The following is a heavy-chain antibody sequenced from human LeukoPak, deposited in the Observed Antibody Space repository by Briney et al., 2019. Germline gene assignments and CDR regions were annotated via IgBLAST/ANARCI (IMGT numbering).Heavy chain of an antibody. D-gene: IGHD1-26*01. CDR3: ARGPGGWELLVRYYYGMDV. V-gene: IGHV3-9*01. J-gene: IGHJ6*02. CDR2: ISWNSGSI. CDR1: GFTFDDYA. Sequence: GESLRLSCAASGFTFDDYAMHWVRQAPGKGLEWVSGISWNSGSIGYADSVKGRFTISRDNAKNSLYLQMNSLRAEDTAVYYCARGPGGWELLVRYYYGMDVWGQGTTVTVSS.